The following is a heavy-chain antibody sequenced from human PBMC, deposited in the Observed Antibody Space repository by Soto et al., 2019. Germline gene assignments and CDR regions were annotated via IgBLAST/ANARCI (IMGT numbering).Heavy chain of an antibody. D-gene: IGHD2-2*01. CDR1: GFTFSSYA. V-gene: IGHV3-30-3*01. J-gene: IGHJ4*02. Sequence: GGSLRLSCAASGFTFSSYAMHWVRQAPGKGLEWVAVISYDGSNKYYADSVKGRFTISRDNSKNTLYLQMNSLRAEDTAVYYCARDEGQQPYYFDYWGQGTLVTVSS. CDR2: ISYDGSNK. CDR3: ARDEGQQPYYFDY.